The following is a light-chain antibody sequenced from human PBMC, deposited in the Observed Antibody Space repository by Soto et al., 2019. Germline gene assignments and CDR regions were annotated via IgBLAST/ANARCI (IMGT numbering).Light chain of an antibody. Sequence: EIVLTQSPGTLSLSPGERATLSCRASQSVSSSYLAWYQQKPGQAPRPLIYGASSRATGIPDRFSGSGSGTAFTLTISRLEPEDSAVYPCQQYGRSLKWTFGQGTKVEIK. CDR1: QSVSSSY. CDR2: GAS. J-gene: IGKJ1*01. CDR3: QQYGRSLKWT. V-gene: IGKV3-20*01.